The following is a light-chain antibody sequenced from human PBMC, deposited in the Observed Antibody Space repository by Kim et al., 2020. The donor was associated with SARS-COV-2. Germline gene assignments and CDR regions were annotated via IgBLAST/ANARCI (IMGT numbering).Light chain of an antibody. J-gene: IGKJ1*01. Sequence: SASVGDRVSLTCRASQSISTFLNSYQQTPGKAPKLLIHAASNLQSGVPTRFSDSGSGTDFNLTITSLQPEDFATYYCHQSYSSPQTFGQGTKGELK. CDR1: QSISTF. V-gene: IGKV1-39*01. CDR3: HQSYSSPQT. CDR2: AAS.